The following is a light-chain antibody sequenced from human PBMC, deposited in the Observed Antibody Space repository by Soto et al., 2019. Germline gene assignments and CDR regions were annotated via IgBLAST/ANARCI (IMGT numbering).Light chain of an antibody. J-gene: IGKJ1*01. CDR3: QQYNTWPRT. Sequence: EILMTQSPVTLSVSPGERVTLSCRASQSVGRDVAWYQQEPGQAPRLLIYGASARATGIPARFSGNGAGTEFALTITSLQSEEFGVYYCQQYNTWPRTFGQGTKVEIK. CDR2: GAS. CDR1: QSVGRD. V-gene: IGKV3-15*01.